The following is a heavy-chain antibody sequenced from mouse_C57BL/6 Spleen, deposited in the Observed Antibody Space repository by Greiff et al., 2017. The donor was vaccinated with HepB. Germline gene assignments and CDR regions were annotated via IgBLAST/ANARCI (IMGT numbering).Heavy chain of an antibody. CDR3: ARRGGGYDDYYAMDY. CDR1: GFSFTSYG. D-gene: IGHD2-2*01. J-gene: IGHJ4*01. V-gene: IGHV2-2*01. CDR2: IWSGGST. Sequence: VKLKESGPGLVQPSQSLSITCTVSGFSFTSYGVHWVRQSPGKGLEWLGVIWSGGSTDYNAAFISRLSISKDNSKSQVFFKMNSLQADDTAIYYCARRGGGYDDYYAMDYWGQGSSVTVSS.